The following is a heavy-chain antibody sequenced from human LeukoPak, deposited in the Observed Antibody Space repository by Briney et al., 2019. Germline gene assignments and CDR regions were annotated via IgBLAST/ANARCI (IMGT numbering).Heavy chain of an antibody. CDR3: VRKFATGD. Sequence: PGGSLRLSCAASGFTFSSHLMHWVRQAQGTGLVWVSSVKSDGTATNYADSVKGRFTISRDNAKNTLYLQMNSLRVEDTAVYYCVRKFATGDWGRGTLVTVSS. CDR1: GFTFSSHL. CDR2: VKSDGTAT. V-gene: IGHV3-74*01. J-gene: IGHJ4*02. D-gene: IGHD1-14*01.